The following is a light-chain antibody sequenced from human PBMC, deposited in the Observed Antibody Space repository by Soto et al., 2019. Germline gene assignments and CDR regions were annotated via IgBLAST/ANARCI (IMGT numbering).Light chain of an antibody. J-gene: IGKJ1*01. Sequence: DIQMTQSPSTLSGSVGDRVTITCRASQTSSSWLAWYQQKPGKAPKLLIYKASTLKSGVPSRCSGSGSGTEFTLTISSLQPDDFAHYYCQHYSSYSEAFGQGTKGALK. CDR1: QTSSSW. CDR3: QHYSSYSEA. V-gene: IGKV1-5*03. CDR2: KAS.